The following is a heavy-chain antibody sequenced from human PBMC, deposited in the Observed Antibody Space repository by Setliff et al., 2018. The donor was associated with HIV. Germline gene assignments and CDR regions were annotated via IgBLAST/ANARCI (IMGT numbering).Heavy chain of an antibody. CDR2: LNQDGTEK. D-gene: IGHD1-26*01. CDR3: ARDSGTVVGATGPGY. CDR1: GFMFSNYW. J-gene: IGHJ4*02. V-gene: IGHV3-7*01. Sequence: PGGSLRLPCTASGFMFSNYWISWVRQAPGKGLEWVANLNQDGTEKYYLESVKGRFTISRDNAKNLLYLQMNSLRADDTAVYYCARDSGTVVGATGPGYWGQGTLVTVSS.